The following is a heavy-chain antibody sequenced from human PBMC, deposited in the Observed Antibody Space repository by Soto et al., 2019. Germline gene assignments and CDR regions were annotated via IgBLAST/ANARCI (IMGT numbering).Heavy chain of an antibody. J-gene: IGHJ6*02. CDR3: ARDRPAFKSFGSGMDV. D-gene: IGHD3-16*01. CDR2: IFYSGST. V-gene: IGHV4-31*03. CDR1: GFAINNRYYY. Sequence: SETLSLTSLFSGFAINNRYYYLRWIRQHPGKGLEWIGNIFYSGSTDYNPSLKGRLTISIDTSKNEFSLKLTSVTAADTAVYYCARDRPAFKSFGSGMDVWGQGTTVTVSS.